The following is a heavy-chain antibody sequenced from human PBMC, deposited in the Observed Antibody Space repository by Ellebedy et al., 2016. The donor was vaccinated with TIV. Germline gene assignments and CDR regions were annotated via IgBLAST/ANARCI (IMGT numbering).Heavy chain of an antibody. Sequence: SETLSLTCAVYGGSFSGYYWSWIRQPPGKGLEWIGEINHSGSTNYNPSLKSRVTISVDTSTNQFSLNLSSVTAADTAVHYCSRGSHYMRVIVITSDAFDIWGQGTMVTVSS. V-gene: IGHV4-34*01. CDR1: GGSFSGYY. CDR3: SRGSHYMRVIVITSDAFDI. CDR2: INHSGST. D-gene: IGHD3-22*01. J-gene: IGHJ3*02.